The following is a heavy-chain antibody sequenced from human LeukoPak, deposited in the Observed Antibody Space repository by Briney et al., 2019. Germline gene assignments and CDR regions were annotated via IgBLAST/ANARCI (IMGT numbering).Heavy chain of an antibody. V-gene: IGHV1-3*01. CDR3: ARVGDPYYYDSSGGIAY. D-gene: IGHD3-22*01. CDR2: INAGNGNT. J-gene: IGHJ4*02. Sequence: ASVKVSFKASGYTFTIYAMHWVRQAPGQRLEWMGWINAGNGNTKYSQKFQGRVTITRDTSASTAYMELSSLRSEDTAVYYCARVGDPYYYDSSGGIAYWGQGTLVTVSS. CDR1: GYTFTIYA.